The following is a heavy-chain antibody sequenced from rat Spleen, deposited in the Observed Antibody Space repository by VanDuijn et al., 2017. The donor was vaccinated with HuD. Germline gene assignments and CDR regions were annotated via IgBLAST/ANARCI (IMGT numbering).Heavy chain of an antibody. D-gene: IGHD1-6*01. J-gene: IGHJ3*01. CDR2: ITYDGSNT. CDR1: EFTFSDYA. Sequence: EVQLVESGGGLVQPGNSLKLSCAASEFTFSDYAMAWVRQSPKKGLEWVATITYDGSNTYYRASEKGRFTISRDNAKSTLYLQMDSLRSEDTANYYCASGLYNWFTYWGQGTLVTVSS. CDR3: ASGLYNWFTY. V-gene: IGHV5-17*01.